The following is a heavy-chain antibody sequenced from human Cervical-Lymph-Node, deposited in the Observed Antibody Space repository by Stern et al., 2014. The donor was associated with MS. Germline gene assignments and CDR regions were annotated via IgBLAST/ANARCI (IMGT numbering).Heavy chain of an antibody. CDR2: VYHSGTA. J-gene: IGHJ6*02. CDR1: GDSISSSVW. V-gene: IGHV4-4*02. Sequence: QVQLQESGPGLVKASGTLFLTCSVSGDSISSSVWWGWVRTPPGKGLEGVGGVYHSGTANYNPSLKSRVILSVDKSNNQFSLMVTSVADADTAVYYCARVNFWSGYGNYYYVMDVWGQGTTVTVSS. CDR3: ARVNFWSGYGNYYYVMDV. D-gene: IGHD3-3*01.